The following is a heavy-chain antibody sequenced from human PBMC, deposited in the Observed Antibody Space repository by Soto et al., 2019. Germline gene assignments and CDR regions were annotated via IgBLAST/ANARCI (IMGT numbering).Heavy chain of an antibody. CDR3: ARARGGDSGDYASLFDR. CDR2: IHDSENT. Sequence: VQLQESGPGLVTPSQTLSLTCTVFGGSVSIGDYLWSWIRQRPGKGLEWIGYIHDSENTYYNPSLKSRVTISLDTSKNQFSLKVTSMTAADTAVYFCARARGGDSGDYASLFDRWGQGNLVTVSS. J-gene: IGHJ5*02. D-gene: IGHD4-17*01. CDR1: GGSVSIGDYL. V-gene: IGHV4-30-4*01.